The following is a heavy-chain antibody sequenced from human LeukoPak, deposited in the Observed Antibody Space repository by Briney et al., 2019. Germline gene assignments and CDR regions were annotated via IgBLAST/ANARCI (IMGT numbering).Heavy chain of an antibody. D-gene: IGHD2-15*01. Sequence: AGSLRLSCAASGFTFSSNWMSWVRQSPGKGLEWVANIKQDGGEKYYVDSVKGRFTIARDNGKNSLYLQMNSLRAEDTAVYYCARDNNIVVVVAAYYMDVWGKGTTVTVSS. CDR3: ARDNNIVVVVAAYYMDV. CDR2: IKQDGGEK. CDR1: GFTFSSNW. J-gene: IGHJ6*03. V-gene: IGHV3-7*01.